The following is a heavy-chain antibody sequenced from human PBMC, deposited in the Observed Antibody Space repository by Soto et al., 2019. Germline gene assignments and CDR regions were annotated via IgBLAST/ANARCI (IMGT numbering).Heavy chain of an antibody. Sequence: EVQLVETGGGLLQPGGSLSLSCAASGFTVTSNYMNWVRQPPGKGLEWVSIIYSSGATYYADSVKGRFTISRDKSKNTLYLQMRNLRAEDTAIYYCARVDTYDYYYAMDVWGQGTTVTVSS. V-gene: IGHV3-53*02. D-gene: IGHD5-18*01. CDR1: GFTVTSNY. CDR3: ARVDTYDYYYAMDV. J-gene: IGHJ6*02. CDR2: IYSSGAT.